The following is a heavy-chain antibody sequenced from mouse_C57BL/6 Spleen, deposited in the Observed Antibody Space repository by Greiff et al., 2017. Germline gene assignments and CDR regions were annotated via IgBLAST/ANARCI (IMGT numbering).Heavy chain of an antibody. J-gene: IGHJ4*01. V-gene: IGHV1-64*01. Sequence: QVQLQQPGAELVKPGASVKLSCKASGYTFTSSWMHWVKQRPGQGLEWIGMIHPNSGSTNYNEKFKSKATLTVDKSSSTAYMQLSSLTSEDSAVYYCARSGGYDYDDGGYAMDYWGQGTSVTVSS. CDR3: ARSGGYDYDDGGYAMDY. CDR1: GYTFTSSW. D-gene: IGHD2-4*01. CDR2: IHPNSGST.